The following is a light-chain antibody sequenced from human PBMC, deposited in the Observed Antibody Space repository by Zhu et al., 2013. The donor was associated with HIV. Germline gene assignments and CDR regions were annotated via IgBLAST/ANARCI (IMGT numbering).Light chain of an antibody. Sequence: EIVMTQSPGTLSVSPGGRATLSCRASQSISINLAWYQQKPGQAPRLLIYGASTRATGIPARFSGSGSGTEFTLTISSLQSEDFATYYCQQYSSYPLTFGQGTRLE. CDR2: GAS. V-gene: IGKV3-15*01. CDR3: QQYSSYPLT. J-gene: IGKJ5*01. CDR1: QSISIN.